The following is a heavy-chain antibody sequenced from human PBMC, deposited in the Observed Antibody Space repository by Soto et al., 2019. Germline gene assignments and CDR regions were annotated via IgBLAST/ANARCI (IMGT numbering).Heavy chain of an antibody. Sequence: SETLSLTCTVSGGSISSSSYYWGWIRQPPGKGLEWIGSIYYSGSTYYNPSLKSRVTISVDASKNQFSLKLSSVTAADTAVYYCARQGQGLRYYYYGMDVWGQGTTVTVSS. CDR1: GGSISSSSYY. CDR3: ARQGQGLRYYYYGMDV. J-gene: IGHJ6*02. V-gene: IGHV4-39*01. CDR2: IYYSGST. D-gene: IGHD4-17*01.